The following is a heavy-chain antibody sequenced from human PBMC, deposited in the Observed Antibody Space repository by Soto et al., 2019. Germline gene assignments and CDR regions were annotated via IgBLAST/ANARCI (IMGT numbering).Heavy chain of an antibody. V-gene: IGHV1-18*01. CDR2: ISPYTGNT. CDR3: VMMDNYVTPTPQDV. CDR1: GYIFVNYG. Sequence: QVPLVQSGDEVKKPGASVKVSFKASGYIFVNYGIAWVRQAPGQGLEWMGWISPYTGNTHSATKVQGRLTMTTDTSTSTAYIDLGSLTSDDTAVYYCVMMDNYVTPTPQDVWGQGTTVTVSS. D-gene: IGHD3-16*01. J-gene: IGHJ6*02.